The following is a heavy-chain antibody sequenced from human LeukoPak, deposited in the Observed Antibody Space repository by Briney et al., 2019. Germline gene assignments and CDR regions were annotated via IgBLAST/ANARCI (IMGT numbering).Heavy chain of an antibody. Sequence: GGSLRLSCAASGFTFSSYSMNWVRQAPGKGLQWVSYISSTGSAIYYADPVKGRFTISRDNAKNSLYLQMNSLRAEDTAVYYCARERYSSSYFGFWGQGTLVTVSS. V-gene: IGHV3-48*01. CDR1: GFTFSSYS. D-gene: IGHD6-6*01. CDR2: ISSTGSAI. J-gene: IGHJ4*02. CDR3: ARERYSSSYFGF.